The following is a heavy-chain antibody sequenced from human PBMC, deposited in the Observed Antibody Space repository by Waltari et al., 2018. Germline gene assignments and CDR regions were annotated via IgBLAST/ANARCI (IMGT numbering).Heavy chain of an antibody. V-gene: IGHV3-30*01. J-gene: IGHJ6*02. Sequence: QVQLVESGGGVVQPGRYLRLSCTASGFTFSSYAMHWVSQAPGKGLEWVAVISYDGSNKYYADSVKGRFTISRDNSKNTLYLQMNSLRAEDTAVYYCARDCSNNHYYYYGMDVWGQGTTVTVSS. CDR3: ARDCSNNHYYYYGMDV. CDR1: GFTFSSYA. D-gene: IGHD2-2*01. CDR2: ISYDGSNK.